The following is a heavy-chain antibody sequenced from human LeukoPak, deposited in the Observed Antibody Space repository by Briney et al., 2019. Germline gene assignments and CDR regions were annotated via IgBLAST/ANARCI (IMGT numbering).Heavy chain of an antibody. Sequence: PPGGSLRLSCAASGFTFSSYGMHWVRQAPGKGLEWVAVISYDGSNKYYADSMKGRFTISRDNSKNTLYLQMNSLRAEDTAVYYCARDTAAFDIWGQGTMVTVSS. CDR3: ARDTAAFDI. V-gene: IGHV3-30*03. CDR2: ISYDGSNK. J-gene: IGHJ3*02. CDR1: GFTFSSYG.